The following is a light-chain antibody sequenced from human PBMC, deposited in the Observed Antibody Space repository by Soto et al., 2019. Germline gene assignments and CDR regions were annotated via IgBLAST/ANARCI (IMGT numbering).Light chain of an antibody. Sequence: QSALTQPASVSGSPGQSITISCTGTSSDIGAYNFVSWYQQHPGKAPKLIIYDVNIRPSGVSYRFSGSKSGNTASLTISGLQAEEEADYYCTYWTTSTPMIFGGGTKLTVL. CDR1: SSDIGAYNF. CDR2: DVN. J-gene: IGLJ2*01. V-gene: IGLV2-14*03. CDR3: TYWTTSTPMI.